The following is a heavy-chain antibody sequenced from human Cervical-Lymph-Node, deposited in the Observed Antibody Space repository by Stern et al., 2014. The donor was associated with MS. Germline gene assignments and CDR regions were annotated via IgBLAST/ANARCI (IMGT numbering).Heavy chain of an antibody. V-gene: IGHV2-5*02. CDR1: GFSLSTTGVG. Sequence: QVTLKESGPTLVKPTQTLTLTCTFSGFSLSTTGVGVGWIRQPPGKALEWLALLYWDDDRRYRPSLKSRLTITKDTSKNQVLLSITNLDPVDTATYYCAHSLGAFGMDVWGRGTTVTVSS. J-gene: IGHJ6*02. CDR2: LYWDDDR. CDR3: AHSLGAFGMDV.